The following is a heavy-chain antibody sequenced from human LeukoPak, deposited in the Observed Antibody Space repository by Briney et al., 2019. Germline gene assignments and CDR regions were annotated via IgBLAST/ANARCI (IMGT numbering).Heavy chain of an antibody. Sequence: GESLRLSCAASGFTFSSNYMNWVRQAPGKGLEWVSYISSSSSPIYYADSVKGRFTISRDNAKNSLYLQMNSLRAEDTAVYYCARSLSIVGATGGYWGQGTLVTVSS. J-gene: IGHJ4*02. CDR1: GFTFSSNY. V-gene: IGHV3-48*01. CDR3: ARSLSIVGATGGY. D-gene: IGHD1-26*01. CDR2: ISSSSSPI.